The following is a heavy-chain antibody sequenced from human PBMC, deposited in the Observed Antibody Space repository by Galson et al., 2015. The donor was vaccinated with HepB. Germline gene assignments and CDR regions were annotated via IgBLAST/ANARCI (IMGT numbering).Heavy chain of an antibody. CDR2: ISYDGSNK. D-gene: IGHD1-26*01. J-gene: IGHJ3*02. Sequence: SPRLPCAAPGFTSSTHGMHCVRQAPGKGLEWVAVISYDGSNKYYADSVKGRFTISRDNSKNTLYLQMNSLRAEDTAVYYCAKEGEWELLFAFDIWGQGTMVTVSS. CDR1: GFTSSTHG. V-gene: IGHV3-30*18. CDR3: AKEGEWELLFAFDI.